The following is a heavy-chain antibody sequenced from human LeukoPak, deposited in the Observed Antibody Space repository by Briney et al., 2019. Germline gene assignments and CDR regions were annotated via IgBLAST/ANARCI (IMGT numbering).Heavy chain of an antibody. J-gene: IGHJ4*02. Sequence: PGGSLRLSCAASGFTFSNYAMSWIRQTPGEGLEWVSSITGGDGSGHYADSVKGRFTISRDNSKNTLSLQMNSLRAEDTAVYYCAKEVTQDIVVVIATHWGQGTLVTISS. D-gene: IGHD2-21*01. CDR2: ITGGDGSG. V-gene: IGHV3-23*01. CDR3: AKEVTQDIVVVIATH. CDR1: GFTFSNYA.